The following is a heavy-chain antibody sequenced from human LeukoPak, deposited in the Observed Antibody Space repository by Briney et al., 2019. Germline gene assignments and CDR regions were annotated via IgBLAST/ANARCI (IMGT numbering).Heavy chain of an antibody. D-gene: IGHD6-13*01. V-gene: IGHV3-7*01. J-gene: IGHJ4*02. CDR2: IKQDGSEK. CDR3: ARGRGNSSSWYWGH. Sequence: PGGSLRLSCAASGFTFSSYWMTWVRQAPGKWLEWVANIKQDGSEKYYVDSAKGRFTISRDNGKKSLYLQMNSLRVEDTAVYYCARGRGNSSSWYWGHWGQGTLVTVSS. CDR1: GFTFSSYW.